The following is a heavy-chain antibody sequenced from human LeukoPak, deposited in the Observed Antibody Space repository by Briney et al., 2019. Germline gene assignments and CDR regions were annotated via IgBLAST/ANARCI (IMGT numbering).Heavy chain of an antibody. CDR2: INPNSGGT. J-gene: IGHJ4*02. CDR1: GYTFTGYY. CDR3: ARVSEFWSGYYSEFFDY. V-gene: IGHV1-2*02. Sequence: GASVKVSCKASGYTFTGYYMHWVRQAPGQGLEWMGWINPNSGGTNYAQKFQGRVTMTRDTSIGTAYMELSRLRSDDTAVYYCARVSEFWSGYYSEFFDYWGQGTLVTVSS. D-gene: IGHD3-3*01.